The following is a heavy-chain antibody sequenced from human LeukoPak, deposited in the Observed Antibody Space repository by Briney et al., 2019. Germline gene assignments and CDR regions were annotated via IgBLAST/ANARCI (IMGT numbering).Heavy chain of an antibody. CDR3: ARAMRGYQLLPDY. D-gene: IGHD2-2*01. V-gene: IGHV3-23*01. Sequence: PGGSLRLSCAASGFTFVNYAMTWVRQAPGKGLECVSVITGSGGSTNYADSVKGRFTISRDNSKNTLYLQMNSLRAEDTAVYYCARAMRGYQLLPDYWGQGTLVTVSS. CDR2: ITGSGGST. J-gene: IGHJ4*02. CDR1: GFTFVNYA.